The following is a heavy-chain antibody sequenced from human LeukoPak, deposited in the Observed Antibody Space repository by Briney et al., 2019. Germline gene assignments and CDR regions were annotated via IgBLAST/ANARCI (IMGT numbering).Heavy chain of an antibody. CDR1: GGSFSGYY. D-gene: IGHD2-15*01. CDR2: INHSGST. CDR3: EKDSHLDA. Sequence: TSETLSLTCAVYGGSFSGYYWSWIRQPPGKGLEWIGEINHSGSTNYNPSLKSRVTISVDTSKNQFSLKLSSVAAADTAVYYCEKDSHLDAWGQGTTVTVSS. J-gene: IGHJ6*02. V-gene: IGHV4-34*01.